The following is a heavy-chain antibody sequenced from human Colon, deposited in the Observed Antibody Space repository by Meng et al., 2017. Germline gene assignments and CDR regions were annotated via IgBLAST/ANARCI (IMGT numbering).Heavy chain of an antibody. CDR1: GGSFSGYS. CDR3: ARSVRLGVAGKSGAY. Sequence: QVHLPQWGAGLLKPSETLSLTCAVYGGSFSGYSWSWIRQPPGKGLEWIGEINHTGNTSYNPSLKSRLTISVDTSKNQFSLNLSSVTAADTALYYCARSVRLGVAGKSGAYWGQGTLVTVSS. V-gene: IGHV4-34*01. D-gene: IGHD6-19*01. J-gene: IGHJ4*02. CDR2: INHTGNT.